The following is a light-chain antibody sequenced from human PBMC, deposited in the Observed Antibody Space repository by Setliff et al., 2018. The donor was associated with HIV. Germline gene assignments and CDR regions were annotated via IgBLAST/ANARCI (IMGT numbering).Light chain of an antibody. Sequence: LTQPRSVSGSPGQSVTISCTGTSSDVGGYNYVSWYQHLPGKAPKLMIYDVTKRPSGVPDRFSGSKSGNTASLTISGLQSEDEADYYCCSYAGSYTSLYVFGTGTKVT. V-gene: IGLV2-11*01. CDR2: DVT. CDR1: SSDVGGYNY. J-gene: IGLJ1*01. CDR3: CSYAGSYTSLYV.